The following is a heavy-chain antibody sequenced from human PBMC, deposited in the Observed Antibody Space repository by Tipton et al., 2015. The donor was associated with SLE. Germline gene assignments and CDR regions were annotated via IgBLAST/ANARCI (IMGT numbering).Heavy chain of an antibody. Sequence: TLSLTCTVSGGSISSGSYYWSWIRQPAGKGLEWIGYIYTSGSTNYNPSLKSRVTISVDTSKNQFSLKLSSVTAADTAVYYCARSGGSSSRHFDYWGQGTLVTVSS. V-gene: IGHV4-61*09. CDR3: ARSGGSSSRHFDY. CDR2: IYTSGST. J-gene: IGHJ4*02. CDR1: GGSISSGSYY. D-gene: IGHD6-6*01.